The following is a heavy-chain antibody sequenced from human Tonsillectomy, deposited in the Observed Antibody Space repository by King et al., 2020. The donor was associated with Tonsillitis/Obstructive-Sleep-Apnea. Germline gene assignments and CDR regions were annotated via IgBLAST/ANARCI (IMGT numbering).Heavy chain of an antibody. J-gene: IGHJ4*02. D-gene: IGHD3-10*01. Sequence: VQLVESGGGLVKPGGSLRLSCAASGFTFSDYYMSWIRQAPGKGLEWVSYISSSTSYTNYADSVKGRFTISRDNAKNSLYLQMNSLRAEDTAVYYCAAGSPVSPSLGFDYWGQGTLVTVSS. CDR3: AAGSPVSPSLGFDY. CDR2: ISSSTSYT. CDR1: GFTFSDYY. V-gene: IGHV3-11*05.